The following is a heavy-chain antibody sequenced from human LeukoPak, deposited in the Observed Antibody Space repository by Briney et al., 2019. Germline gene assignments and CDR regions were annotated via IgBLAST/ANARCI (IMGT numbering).Heavy chain of an antibody. D-gene: IGHD1-26*01. J-gene: IGHJ4*02. CDR3: ARGEGGEWEPDPFDY. Sequence: SETLSLTCTVSGGSISSYYWSWIRQPPGKGLEWIGYIYYSGSTNYNPSLKSRVTISVDTSKNQFSLKLSSVTAADTAVYYCARGEGGEWEPDPFDYWGQGTLVTVSS. CDR2: IYYSGST. V-gene: IGHV4-59*01. CDR1: GGSISSYY.